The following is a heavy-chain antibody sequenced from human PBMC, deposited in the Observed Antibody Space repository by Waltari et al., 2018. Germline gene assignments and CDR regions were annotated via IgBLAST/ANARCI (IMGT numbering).Heavy chain of an antibody. V-gene: IGHV4-39*02. CDR1: GGSITSNRHY. D-gene: IGHD5-12*01. CDR3: ATYIGASIGTAAFDV. J-gene: IGHJ3*01. Sequence: QLQLQESGPGLGKPSETLSLTCIVSGGSITSNRHYWAWIRQPPGQGLEWIGTMSYNGATYSSPSRKSRVTVSRDTSKNHLSLKLGSVTAADTAVYYCATYIGASIGTAAFDVWGQGTMVTVSS. CDR2: MSYNGAT.